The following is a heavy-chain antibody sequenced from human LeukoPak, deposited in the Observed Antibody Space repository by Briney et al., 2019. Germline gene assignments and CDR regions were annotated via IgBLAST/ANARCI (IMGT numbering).Heavy chain of an antibody. V-gene: IGHV4-4*07. CDR1: GDSISSFY. CDR2: IYTSGST. CDR3: ARDVVAAAGTWDY. J-gene: IGHJ4*02. D-gene: IGHD6-13*01. Sequence: ESSETLSLTCTVSGDSISSFYWTWIRQPAGKGLEWIGRIYTSGSTNYNPSLKSRVTMSVDTSKNQFSLKLSSVTAPDTAVYYCARDVVAAAGTWDYWGQGTLVTVSS.